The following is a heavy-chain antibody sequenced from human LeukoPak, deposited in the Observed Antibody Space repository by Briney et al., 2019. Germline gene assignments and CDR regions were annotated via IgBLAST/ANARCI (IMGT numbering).Heavy chain of an antibody. CDR1: GFTVSSNY. V-gene: IGHV3-66*01. D-gene: IGHD3-10*01. J-gene: IGHJ4*02. CDR2: IYTGGAT. Sequence: GGSLRLSCAVSGFTVSSNYMSWVRQAPGKGLEWVSVIYTGGATYYADSVKGRFTISRDNTKNSLYLQMNSLRAEDTAVYYCASVGGPGGYWGQGTLVTVSS. CDR3: ASVGGPGGY.